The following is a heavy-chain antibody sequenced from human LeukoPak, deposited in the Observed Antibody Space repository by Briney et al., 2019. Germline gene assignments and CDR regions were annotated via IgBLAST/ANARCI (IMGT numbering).Heavy chain of an antibody. Sequence: GASVKVSCKASGYTFTSYGISWVRQAPGQGLEWMGWISAYNGNTNYAQKFQGRVTITADESTSTAYMELSSLRSEDTAVYYCARTNVDTAMVIYYYYYMDVWGKGTTVTISS. CDR3: ARTNVDTAMVIYYYYYMDV. D-gene: IGHD5-18*01. CDR1: GYTFTSYG. V-gene: IGHV1-18*01. J-gene: IGHJ6*03. CDR2: ISAYNGNT.